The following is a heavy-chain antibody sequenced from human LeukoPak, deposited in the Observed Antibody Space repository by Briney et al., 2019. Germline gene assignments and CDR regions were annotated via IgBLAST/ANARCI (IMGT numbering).Heavy chain of an antibody. Sequence: GGSLRLSCEASGFRFGGFWMNWVRQAPGKGPERVADINQDGSEKLYVDSVKGRFTISRDNAKNSLYLQMNSLRVEDTAVYYCTRDVREAYDIWGHGTMVTVSS. J-gene: IGHJ3*02. D-gene: IGHD3-16*01. V-gene: IGHV3-7*01. CDR2: INQDGSEK. CDR3: TRDVREAYDI. CDR1: GFRFGGFW.